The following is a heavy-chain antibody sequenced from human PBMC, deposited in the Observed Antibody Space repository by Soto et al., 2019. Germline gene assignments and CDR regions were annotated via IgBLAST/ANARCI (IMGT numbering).Heavy chain of an antibody. J-gene: IGHJ6*02. V-gene: IGHV4-39*07. Sequence: ASETLSLTCTVSGGSISSSSYYWGWIRQPPGKGLEWIGSIYYSGSTYYNTSLKSRVTISVDTSKNQFSLKLSSVTAADTAVYYCAASCVACGGFNYYGMDVWGQGTTVT. CDR2: IYYSGST. CDR3: AASCVACGGFNYYGMDV. CDR1: GGSISSSSYY. D-gene: IGHD2-21*01.